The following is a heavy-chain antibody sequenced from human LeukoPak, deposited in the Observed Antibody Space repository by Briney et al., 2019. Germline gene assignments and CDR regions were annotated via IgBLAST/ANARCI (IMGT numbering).Heavy chain of an antibody. J-gene: IGHJ4*02. CDR1: GFTFDVYG. CDR3: ARDGGEGSNDY. CDR2: INCNGGGT. V-gene: IGHV3-20*04. D-gene: IGHD3-10*01. Sequence: PGRSLRLSCAASGFTFDVYGMSWVRQAPGRGLEWVSGINCNGGGTGYADPVEGRFTIARDNAKNSLYLQMNSLRAEDTALYYCARDGGEGSNDYWGQGTLVTVSS.